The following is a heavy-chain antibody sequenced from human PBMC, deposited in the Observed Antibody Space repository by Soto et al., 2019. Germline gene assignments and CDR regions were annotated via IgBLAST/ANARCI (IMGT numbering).Heavy chain of an antibody. Sequence: QVQLVQSGAEVKKPGASVKVSCKASGYTFSSYGISWVRQAPGQGLEWMGRISAYNGNTNYAQKLQGRVTMTTDTATSTAYMELRSLRSDDTAVYYCARDRGYNWNYGWFDPWGQGTLVTVSS. D-gene: IGHD1-7*01. CDR2: ISAYNGNT. CDR3: ARDRGYNWNYGWFDP. V-gene: IGHV1-18*01. CDR1: GYTFSSYG. J-gene: IGHJ5*02.